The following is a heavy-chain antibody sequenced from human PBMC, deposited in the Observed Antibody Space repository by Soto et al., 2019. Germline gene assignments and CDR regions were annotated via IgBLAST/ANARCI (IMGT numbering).Heavy chain of an antibody. D-gene: IGHD6-19*01. V-gene: IGHV3-33*01. CDR2: IFYDGVNK. CDR1: GFSLSSSG. CDR3: TRDPAPTGWYDY. Sequence: GGSLRLSCAASGFSLSSSGMHWVRQAPGKGLEWVAAIFYDGVNKYYADSVKGRFTISRDNSKNMVYLQMTSLRAKDTAINYCTRDPAPTGWYDYWGRGTLVT. J-gene: IGHJ4*02.